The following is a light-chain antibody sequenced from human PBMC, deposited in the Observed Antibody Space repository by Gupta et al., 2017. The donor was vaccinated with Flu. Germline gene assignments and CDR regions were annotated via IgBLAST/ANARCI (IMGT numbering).Light chain of an antibody. J-gene: IGKJ1*01. CDR2: SAL. CDR3: LQDHDYPPT. V-gene: IGKV1-6*01. Sequence: AIHMTQSPSSLSASVGDRVTITCRAGQAIRDDLGWYQQKSGKAPKLLIYSALTLRSGVPSRFSGSGFGTQFTLTISGLQPEDFATYYCLQDHDYPPTFDQGTKVEVK. CDR1: QAIRDD.